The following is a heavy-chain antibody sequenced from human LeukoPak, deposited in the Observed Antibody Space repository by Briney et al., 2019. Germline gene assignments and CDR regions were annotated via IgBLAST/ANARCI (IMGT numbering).Heavy chain of an antibody. CDR1: GGTFSSYA. J-gene: IGHJ5*02. Sequence: ASVKVSCKASGGTFSSYAISWVRQAPGQGLEWMGWISAYNGNTNYAQKLQGRVTMTTDTSTSTAYMELRSLRSDDTAVYYCARDNGAPRGFDPWGQGTLVTVSS. D-gene: IGHD4-17*01. CDR3: ARDNGAPRGFDP. CDR2: ISAYNGNT. V-gene: IGHV1-18*01.